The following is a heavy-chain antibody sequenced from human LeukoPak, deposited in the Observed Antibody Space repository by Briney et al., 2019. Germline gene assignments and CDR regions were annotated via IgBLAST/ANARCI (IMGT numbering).Heavy chain of an antibody. J-gene: IGHJ3*02. CDR1: GFTFSDYW. V-gene: IGHV3-74*01. D-gene: IGHD3-10*01. Sequence: GGSLRLSCAASGFTFSDYWIHWVRQAPGEGLVWVSRINSDGSATSYADSVKGRFTIFRDNAKNTLYLQMNSLRAEDTAVYYCARLKWFGEAYAFDIWGRGTMVTVSS. CDR2: INSDGSAT. CDR3: ARLKWFGEAYAFDI.